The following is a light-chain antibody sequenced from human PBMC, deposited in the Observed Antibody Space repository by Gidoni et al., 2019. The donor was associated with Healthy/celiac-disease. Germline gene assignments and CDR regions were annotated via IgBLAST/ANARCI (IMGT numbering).Light chain of an antibody. CDR3: QQYNSYPYT. Sequence: DIQMTPSPSTLSASVGDRVTITCRASQSISSWLAWYQQKPGKAPKLLSYKASSLESGVPSRFSCSGSGTEFTLTISSLQPDDFATYYCQQYNSYPYTFGQGTKLEIK. CDR1: QSISSW. J-gene: IGKJ2*01. V-gene: IGKV1-5*03. CDR2: KAS.